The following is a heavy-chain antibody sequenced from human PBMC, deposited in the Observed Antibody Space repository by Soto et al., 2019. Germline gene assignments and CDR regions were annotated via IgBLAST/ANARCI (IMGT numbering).Heavy chain of an antibody. J-gene: IGHJ6*02. V-gene: IGHV1-69*13. Sequence: SVKVSCKASGGTFSSYAISWVRQAPGQGLEWMGGIIPIFGTANYAQKFQGRVTITADESTSTAYMELSSLRSEDTAVYYCARVHYDFWSGSTYYYGMDVWGQGTTVTVSS. CDR3: ARVHYDFWSGSTYYYGMDV. CDR1: GGTFSSYA. D-gene: IGHD3-3*01. CDR2: IIPIFGTA.